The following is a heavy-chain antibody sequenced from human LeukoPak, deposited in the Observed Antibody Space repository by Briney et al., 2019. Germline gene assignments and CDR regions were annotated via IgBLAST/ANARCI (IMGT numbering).Heavy chain of an antibody. V-gene: IGHV3-23*01. CDR1: GFTFSSYT. CDR3: AKGSCTGGNCRKDLEY. D-gene: IGHD2-15*01. J-gene: IGHJ4*02. Sequence: LSGGSLRLSCAASGFTFSSYTMSWVRQAPGKGLEWVSAISGSGGTTFYADSVKGRFTISRDNANNTVYLRVNSLRAEDTALYYCAKGSCTGGNCRKDLEYWGQGTLVTVSS. CDR2: ISGSGGTT.